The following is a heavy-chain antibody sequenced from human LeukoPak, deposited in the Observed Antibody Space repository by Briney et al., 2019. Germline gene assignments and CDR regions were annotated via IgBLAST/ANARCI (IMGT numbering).Heavy chain of an antibody. J-gene: IGHJ5*02. CDR2: IIPIFGTA. Sequence: ASVKVSCKASGGTFSSYAISWVRQAPGQGLEWMGRIIPIFGTANYAQKFQGRVTITTDESTSTAYMELSSLRSEDTAVYYYAVGNFTYYYDSSGYYWFDPWGQGTLVTVSS. CDR1: GGTFSSYA. D-gene: IGHD3-22*01. CDR3: AVGNFTYYYDSSGYYWFDP. V-gene: IGHV1-69*05.